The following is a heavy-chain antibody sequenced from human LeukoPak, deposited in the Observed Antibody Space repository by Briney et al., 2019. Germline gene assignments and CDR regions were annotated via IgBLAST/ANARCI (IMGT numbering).Heavy chain of an antibody. CDR1: GGSISSSSYY. J-gene: IGHJ4*02. V-gene: IGHV4-39*07. CDR2: IYYSGST. CDR3: ARDLSFDSSGYYDY. D-gene: IGHD3-22*01. Sequence: PSETLSLTCTVSGGSISSSSYYWGWIRQPPGKGLEWIGSIYYSGSTYYNPSLKSRVTIPVDTSKNQFSLKLSSVTAADTAVYYCARDLSFDSSGYYDYWGQGTLVTVSS.